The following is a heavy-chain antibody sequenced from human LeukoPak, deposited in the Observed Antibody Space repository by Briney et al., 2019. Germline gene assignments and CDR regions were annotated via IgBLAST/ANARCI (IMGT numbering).Heavy chain of an antibody. J-gene: IGHJ4*02. CDR1: GFTFSSFW. CDR2: INSDGRNT. D-gene: IGHD6-13*01. V-gene: IGHV3-74*01. Sequence: GGSLRLSCAASGFTFSSFWMHWFRQVPGKGLVWLARINSDGRNTNYADSVKGRFTISRDNAKNTLYLQMNSLRAEDTAVYYCAHISSSYYYFDSWGQGTLVTVSS. CDR3: AHISSSYYYFDS.